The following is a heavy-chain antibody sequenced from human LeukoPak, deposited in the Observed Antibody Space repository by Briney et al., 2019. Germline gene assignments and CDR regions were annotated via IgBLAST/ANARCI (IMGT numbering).Heavy chain of an antibody. CDR1: GYTFTYYY. CDR2: INPNTGGT. D-gene: IGHD4-17*01. CDR3: ASDHDYGDHNWVYYFDH. V-gene: IGHV1-2*02. Sequence: GSSVKVSCKASGYTFTYYYIHWVRQAPGQGLEWMGWINPNTGGTNYAQRFQGRVTMTRDTSISTAYMELSRLRSDDTAVYYCASDHDYGDHNWVYYFDHWGQGTLVTVSS. J-gene: IGHJ4*02.